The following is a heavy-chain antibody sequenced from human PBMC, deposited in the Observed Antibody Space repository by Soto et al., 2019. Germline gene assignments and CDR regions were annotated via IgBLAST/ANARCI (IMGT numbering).Heavy chain of an antibody. J-gene: IGHJ3*02. CDR3: AKDPTPKSEQRDAFDI. CDR1: GFTFSSYA. D-gene: IGHD1-26*01. Sequence: GGSLRLSCAASGFTFSSYAMSWVRQAPGKGLEWVSAISGSGGSTYYADSVKGRFTISRDNSKNTLYLQMNSLRAEDTAVYYCAKDPTPKSEQRDAFDIWGQGTMVTVSS. CDR2: ISGSGGST. V-gene: IGHV3-23*01.